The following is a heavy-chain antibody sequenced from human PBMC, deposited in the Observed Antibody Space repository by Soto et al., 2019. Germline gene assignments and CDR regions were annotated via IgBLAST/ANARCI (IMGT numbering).Heavy chain of an antibody. Sequence: QLQLQESGSGLVKPSQTLSLTCAVSGGSISSGGYSWSWIRQPPGKGLEWIGYIYHSGSTYYNPSLKGRVTISVDRSKNQFSLKLSSVTAADTAVYYCASRSYRHNDAFDIWGQGTMVTVSS. J-gene: IGHJ3*02. CDR1: GGSISSGGYS. D-gene: IGHD3-16*02. CDR2: IYHSGST. CDR3: ASRSYRHNDAFDI. V-gene: IGHV4-30-2*01.